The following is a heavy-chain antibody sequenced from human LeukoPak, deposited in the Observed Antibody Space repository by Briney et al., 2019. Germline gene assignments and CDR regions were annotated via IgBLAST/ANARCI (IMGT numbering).Heavy chain of an antibody. D-gene: IGHD3-3*01. Sequence: PGGSLRLSCAASGFTFSSYWMSWVRQAPGKGLEWVANIKQDGSEKYYVDSVKGRFTISRDNAKNSLYLQMNSLTAEDTAVYYCANLRFRGRYYMDVWGKGTTVTVSS. CDR2: IKQDGSEK. CDR1: GFTFSSYW. CDR3: ANLRFRGRYYMDV. J-gene: IGHJ6*03. V-gene: IGHV3-7*01.